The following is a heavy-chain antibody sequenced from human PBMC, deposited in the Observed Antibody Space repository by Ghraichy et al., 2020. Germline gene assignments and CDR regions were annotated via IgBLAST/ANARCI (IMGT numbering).Heavy chain of an antibody. Sequence: GGSLRLSCAASGFTFSSYWMSWVRQAPGKGLEWVANIKQDGSEKYYVDSVKGRFTISRDNAKNSLYLQMNSLRAEDTAVYYCARSGSYYQYYYYGMDVWGQGTTVTVSS. D-gene: IGHD1-26*01. CDR3: ARSGSYYQYYYYGMDV. J-gene: IGHJ6*02. V-gene: IGHV3-7*03. CDR1: GFTFSSYW. CDR2: IKQDGSEK.